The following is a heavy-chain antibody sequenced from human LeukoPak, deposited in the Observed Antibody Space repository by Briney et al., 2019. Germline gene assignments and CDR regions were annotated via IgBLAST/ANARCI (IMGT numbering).Heavy chain of an antibody. J-gene: IGHJ4*02. CDR3: ARDYRYGIDY. CDR1: GFTFSSYW. CDR2: ISSSSSTI. V-gene: IGHV3-48*01. D-gene: IGHD5-18*01. Sequence: GGSLRLSCAASGFTFSSYWMNWVRQAPGKGLEYISYISSSSSTIYYADSVKGRFTISRDNAKNSLCLQMNSLRAEDTAVYYCARDYRYGIDYWGQGTLVTVSS.